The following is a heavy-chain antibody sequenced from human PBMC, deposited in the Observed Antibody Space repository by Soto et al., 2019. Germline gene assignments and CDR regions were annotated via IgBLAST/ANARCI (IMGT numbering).Heavy chain of an antibody. V-gene: IGHV3-30*18. CDR2: ISYDGSNK. Sequence: LRLSCAASGFTFSSYGMHWVRQAPGKGLEWVAVISYDGSNKYYADSVKGRFTISRDNSKNTLYLQMNSLRAEDTAVYYCAKNNINSSGYYRTYNWFDPWGQGTLVTVSS. J-gene: IGHJ5*02. D-gene: IGHD3-22*01. CDR3: AKNNINSSGYYRTYNWFDP. CDR1: GFTFSSYG.